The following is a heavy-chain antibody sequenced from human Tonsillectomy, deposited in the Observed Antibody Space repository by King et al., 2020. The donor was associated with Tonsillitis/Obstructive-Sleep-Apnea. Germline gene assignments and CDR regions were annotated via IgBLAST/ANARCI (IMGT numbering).Heavy chain of an antibody. CDR1: GYTFTSFD. Sequence: QVQLVESGAEVKKPGASVKVSCKASGYTFTSFDFSWVRQAPGQGLEWMGWISAYNGNTNYAQKVQGRVTMTTDTSTTTAYMELRSLRSDDTAVYYCARVWDQMGQWLVPFDYWGQGTLVTVSS. J-gene: IGHJ4*02. V-gene: IGHV1-18*01. CDR2: ISAYNGNT. D-gene: IGHD6-19*01. CDR3: ARVWDQMGQWLVPFDY.